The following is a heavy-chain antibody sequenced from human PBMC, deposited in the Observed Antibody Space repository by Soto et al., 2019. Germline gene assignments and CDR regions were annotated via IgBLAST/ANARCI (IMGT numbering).Heavy chain of an antibody. J-gene: IGHJ4*02. CDR3: ARDMLAGDRVNY. CDR2: INAGNGNT. D-gene: IGHD2-21*01. V-gene: IGHV1-3*01. Sequence: GASVKVSCKASGYTFTSYAMHWVRQAPGQRLEWMGWINAGNGNTKYSQKFQGRVTITRDTSASTAYMELSSLRSEDAAVYYCARDMLAGDRVNYWGQGTLVTVSS. CDR1: GYTFTSYA.